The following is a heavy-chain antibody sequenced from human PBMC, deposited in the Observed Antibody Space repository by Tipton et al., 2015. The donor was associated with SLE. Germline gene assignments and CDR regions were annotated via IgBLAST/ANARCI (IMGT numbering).Heavy chain of an antibody. D-gene: IGHD6-6*01. V-gene: IGHV4-4*07. J-gene: IGHJ3*02. CDR2: IYNSGYT. CDR3: ARRDSSSSGRAFDI. CDR1: GGPIGSFY. Sequence: TLSLTCSVFGGPIGSFYWSWIRQPAGQGLEWIGRIYNSGYTNYNPSLKSRVTMSVDMSKNQFSLKLSSVTAADTAVYYCARRDSSSSGRAFDIWGQGTIVTVSS.